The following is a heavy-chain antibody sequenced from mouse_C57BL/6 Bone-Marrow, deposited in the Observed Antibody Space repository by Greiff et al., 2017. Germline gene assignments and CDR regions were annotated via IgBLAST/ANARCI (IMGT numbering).Heavy chain of an antibody. J-gene: IGHJ3*01. Sequence: EVKLVESGGGLVKPGGSLKLSCAASGFTFSSYAMSWVRQTPEKRLEWVATISDGGSYTYYPDNVKGRFTISRDNAKNNPYLQMSHLKSEDTAMYYCARDHDYDATGFAYWGQGTLVTVSA. CDR2: ISDGGSYT. CDR3: ARDHDYDATGFAY. D-gene: IGHD2-4*01. CDR1: GFTFSSYA. V-gene: IGHV5-4*01.